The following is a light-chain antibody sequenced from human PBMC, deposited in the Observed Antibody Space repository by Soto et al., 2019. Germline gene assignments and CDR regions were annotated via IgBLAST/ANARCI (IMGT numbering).Light chain of an antibody. CDR1: RSISNW. J-gene: IGKJ1*01. Sequence: DIQMTQSPSTLSGSVGDRVTITCRASRSISNWVAWYQQQPGKAPKLLISDASTLERGVPSRFSGNGSGTEFTLTISSLQPEDFATYYCQQYDSYSWTFGQGTKVDIK. CDR2: DAS. V-gene: IGKV1-5*01. CDR3: QQYDSYSWT.